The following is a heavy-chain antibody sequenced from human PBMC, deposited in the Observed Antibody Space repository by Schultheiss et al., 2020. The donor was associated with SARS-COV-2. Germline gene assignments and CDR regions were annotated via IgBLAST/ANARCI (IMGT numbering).Heavy chain of an antibody. V-gene: IGHV5-10-1*01. Sequence: GGSLRLSCKGSGYSFLGYTINWVRQKSGEGLEWMGQAVPTDSTTDYSPSFRGRVTISADTSINTAYLHWTSLKTSDSAVYFCARIRGGENDSWGQGTLVTVSS. CDR1: GYSFLGYT. D-gene: IGHD3-10*01. J-gene: IGHJ5*02. CDR2: AVPTDSTT. CDR3: ARIRGGENDS.